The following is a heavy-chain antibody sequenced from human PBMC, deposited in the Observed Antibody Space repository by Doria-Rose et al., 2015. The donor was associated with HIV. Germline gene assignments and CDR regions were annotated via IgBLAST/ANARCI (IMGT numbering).Heavy chain of an antibody. J-gene: IGHJ4*02. CDR1: GVSLSSPGMG. CDR3: ARIKSSRWYHKYYFDF. CDR2: IFSDDER. Sequence: VTLKESGPVLVKPTETLTLTCTVSGVSLSSPGMGVSWIRQPPGKALEWLANIFSDDERSYKTSPKSRLTISRGTYRSQVVLTMTDMDPVDTATYYCARIKSSRWYHKYYFDFWGQGTLVIVPA. D-gene: IGHD6-13*01. V-gene: IGHV2-26*01.